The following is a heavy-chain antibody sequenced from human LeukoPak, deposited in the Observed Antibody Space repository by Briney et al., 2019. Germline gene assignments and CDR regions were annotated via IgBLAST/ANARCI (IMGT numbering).Heavy chain of an antibody. CDR3: ARGDSATTTFDF. J-gene: IGHJ4*02. CDR1: GFSVDSVF. D-gene: IGHD4-17*01. CDR2: IMPGGHI. Sequence: GGSLRLSCRASGFSVDSVFMNWVRQPPGKGLEWVSFIMPGGHIDYTDSVKGRFIISRDSVKNTLSLQMNSLRVDDSAVYYCARGDSATTTFDFWGQGTLVTVSS. V-gene: IGHV3-66*01.